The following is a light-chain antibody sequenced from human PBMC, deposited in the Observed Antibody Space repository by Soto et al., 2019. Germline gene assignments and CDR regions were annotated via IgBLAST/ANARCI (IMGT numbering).Light chain of an antibody. CDR3: QQYNNWPPIT. CDR2: GAS. CDR1: QSVNSNY. J-gene: IGKJ5*01. V-gene: IGKV3D-15*01. Sequence: EIVLTQSPGTLSLSPGEIATLSFRASQSVNSNYLVWYQQKPGQAPRLLIYGASTRAAGITDRFSGSGSGTEFTLTISSLQSEDFAVYFCQQYNNWPPITFGQGTRLEIK.